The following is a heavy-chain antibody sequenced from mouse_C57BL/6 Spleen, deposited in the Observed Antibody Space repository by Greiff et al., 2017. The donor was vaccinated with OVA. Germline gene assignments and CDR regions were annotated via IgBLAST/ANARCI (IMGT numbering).Heavy chain of an antibody. CDR1: GYSFTGYY. D-gene: IGHD2-4*01. CDR3: ARKGITTDDY. J-gene: IGHJ2*01. V-gene: IGHV1-42*01. CDR2: INPSNGGT. Sequence: VQLQQSGPELVKPGASVKISCKASGYSFTGYYMNWVKQSPEKSLEWIGEINPSNGGTTYNQKFKAKATLTVDKSSSTAYMQLKSLTSEDSAVYYCARKGITTDDYWGQGTTLTVSS.